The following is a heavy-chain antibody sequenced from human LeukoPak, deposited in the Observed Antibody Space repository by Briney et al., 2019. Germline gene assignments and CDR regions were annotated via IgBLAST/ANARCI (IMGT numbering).Heavy chain of an antibody. Sequence: ASVKVSCKASGYTFTSYYMHWVRQAPGQGLEWMGIINPSGGSTSYAQKFQGRVTMTRDTSTSTVYMELSSLRSEDTAVYYCARDQNYVAGVGYFDYWGQGTLVTVSS. CDR2: INPSGGST. V-gene: IGHV1-46*01. CDR3: ARDQNYVAGVGYFDY. CDR1: GYTFTSYY. J-gene: IGHJ4*02. D-gene: IGHD1-7*01.